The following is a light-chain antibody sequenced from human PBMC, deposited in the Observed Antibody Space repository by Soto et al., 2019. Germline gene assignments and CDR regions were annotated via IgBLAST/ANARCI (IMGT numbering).Light chain of an antibody. Sequence: DVPMSQSPRTLAGSVGDRVTIACRTSQPISSWLAWYQQKPRKAPQLLTYKASTLKSRAPSRFSGSGSRTEFTLTSSSLQPDDFAPYCCQHNNCYSEPFGQGTKVDI. J-gene: IGKJ1*01. CDR2: KAS. V-gene: IGKV1-5*03. CDR1: QPISSW. CDR3: QHNNCYSEP.